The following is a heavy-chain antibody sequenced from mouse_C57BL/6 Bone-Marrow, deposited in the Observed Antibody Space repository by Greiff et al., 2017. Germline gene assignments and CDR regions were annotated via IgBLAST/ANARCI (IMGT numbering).Heavy chain of an antibody. CDR3: ARKYYGSSALYFGV. Sequence: EVKLVESGGGLVKPGGSLKLSCAASGFTFSDYGMHWVRQAPEQGLEWVAYISSGSSTIYYADTVKGRFTISRDNAKNTLFLQMTSLRSEDTAMYYCARKYYGSSALYFGVWGTGATVTVSS. CDR1: GFTFSDYG. V-gene: IGHV5-17*01. D-gene: IGHD1-1*01. CDR2: ISSGSSTI. J-gene: IGHJ1*03.